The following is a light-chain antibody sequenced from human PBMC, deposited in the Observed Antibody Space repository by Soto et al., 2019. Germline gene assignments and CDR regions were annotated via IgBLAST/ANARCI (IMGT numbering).Light chain of an antibody. V-gene: IGLV2-14*01. CDR3: SSFTMSNTYV. J-gene: IGLJ1*01. Sequence: QSALTQPASVSGSPGQSITISCAGTSRDVGAYDYVSWFQQHPGKAPKLMIYDVSNRPSGVSNRFSGSKSGNTASLTISGLQAEDEADYYCSSFTMSNTYVFGTGTKLTVL. CDR1: SRDVGAYDY. CDR2: DVS.